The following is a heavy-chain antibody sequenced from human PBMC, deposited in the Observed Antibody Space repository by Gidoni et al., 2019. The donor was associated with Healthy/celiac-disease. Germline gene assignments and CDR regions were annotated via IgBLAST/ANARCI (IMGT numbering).Heavy chain of an antibody. V-gene: IGHV3-23*01. Sequence: EVQLLESGGGLVPPGGALRLSCAASGFTFSRYAISWVRQAPGKGLEWVSAISGSGGSTYYADSVKGRFTISRDNSKNTLYLQMNSLRAEDTAVYYCTKRQPGYGYDYWGQGTLVTVSS. J-gene: IGHJ4*02. CDR2: ISGSGGST. CDR1: GFTFSRYA. D-gene: IGHD5-18*01. CDR3: TKRQPGYGYDY.